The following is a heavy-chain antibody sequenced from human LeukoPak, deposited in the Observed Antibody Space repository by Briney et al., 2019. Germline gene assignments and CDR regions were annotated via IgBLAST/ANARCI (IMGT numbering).Heavy chain of an antibody. D-gene: IGHD6-13*01. CDR3: AKDLNGYSSSWQFDY. J-gene: IGHJ4*02. Sequence: GGSLRLSCAASGFTFGDYGMSWVRQAPGKGLEWVSGINWNGGSTGYADSVKGRFTISRDNAKNSLYLQMNSLRAEDTAVYYCAKDLNGYSSSWQFDYWGQGTLVTVSS. CDR1: GFTFGDYG. V-gene: IGHV3-20*04. CDR2: INWNGGST.